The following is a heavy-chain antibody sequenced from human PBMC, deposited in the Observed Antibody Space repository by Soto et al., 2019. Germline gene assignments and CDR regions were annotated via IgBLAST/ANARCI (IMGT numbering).Heavy chain of an antibody. D-gene: IGHD3-10*01. CDR1: GYTFTSYG. V-gene: IGHV1-18*01. CDR3: ARDVITMVRGVIIHYYYGMDV. Sequence: ASVKVSCKASGYTFTSYGISWVRQAPGQGLEWMGWISAYNGNTNYAQKLQGRVTMTTDTSTSTAYMELRSLRSDDTAVYYCARDVITMVRGVIIHYYYGMDVWGQGTTVTVSS. CDR2: ISAYNGNT. J-gene: IGHJ6*02.